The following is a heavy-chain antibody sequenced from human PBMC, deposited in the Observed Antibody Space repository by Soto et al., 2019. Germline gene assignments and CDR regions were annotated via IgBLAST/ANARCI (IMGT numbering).Heavy chain of an antibody. Sequence: SETLSLTCAVYGGSFSGYYWSWIRQPPGKGLEWIGEINHSGSTNYNPSLKSRVTISVDTSKNQFSLKLSSVTAADTAVYYCARRKRHRNDYSNNWYYYYMDVWGKGTTVTVSS. CDR1: GGSFSGYY. CDR2: INHSGST. J-gene: IGHJ6*03. V-gene: IGHV4-34*01. CDR3: ARRKRHRNDYSNNWYYYYMDV. D-gene: IGHD4-4*01.